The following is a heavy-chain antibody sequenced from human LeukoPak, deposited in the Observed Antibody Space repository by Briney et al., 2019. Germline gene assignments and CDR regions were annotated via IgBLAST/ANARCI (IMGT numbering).Heavy chain of an antibody. Sequence: RASVKVSCKASGYTFTSYGISWVRQAPGQGLEWMGWISAYNGNTNYAQKLQGRVTMTTDTSTSTAYMELRSLRSDDTAVYYCARDRPQGYYDSSGYYWHYYYYGMDVWGQGTTVTVSS. D-gene: IGHD3-22*01. CDR2: ISAYNGNT. CDR1: GYTFTSYG. CDR3: ARDRPQGYYDSSGYYWHYYYYGMDV. V-gene: IGHV1-18*01. J-gene: IGHJ6*02.